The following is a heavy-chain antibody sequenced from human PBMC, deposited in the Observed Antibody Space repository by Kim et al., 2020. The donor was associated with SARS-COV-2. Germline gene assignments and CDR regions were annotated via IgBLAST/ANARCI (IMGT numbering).Heavy chain of an antibody. Sequence: SVKVSCKASGGTFSSYAISWVRQAPGQGLEWMGGIIPIFGTANYAQKFQGRVTITADESTSTAYMELRSLRSEDTAVYYCAREGIVATTSFDYWGQGTLVTVSS. J-gene: IGHJ4*02. CDR3: AREGIVATTSFDY. D-gene: IGHD5-12*01. CDR1: GGTFSSYA. CDR2: IIPIFGTA. V-gene: IGHV1-69*13.